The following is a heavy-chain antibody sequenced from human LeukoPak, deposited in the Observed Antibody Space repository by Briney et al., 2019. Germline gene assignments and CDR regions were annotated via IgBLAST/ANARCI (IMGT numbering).Heavy chain of an antibody. CDR1: GFTFSSYW. V-gene: IGHV3-48*02. Sequence: GGSLRLSCAASGFTFSSYWMSWVRQAPGKALEWVSYIISTSSAIYYADSVKGRFTISRDNAKNSLYLQMNSLRDEDTAVYYCARSRGYTYAGLGEVLDYWGQGTPVTVSS. J-gene: IGHJ4*02. CDR3: ARSRGYTYAGLGEVLDY. CDR2: IISTSSAI. D-gene: IGHD5-18*01.